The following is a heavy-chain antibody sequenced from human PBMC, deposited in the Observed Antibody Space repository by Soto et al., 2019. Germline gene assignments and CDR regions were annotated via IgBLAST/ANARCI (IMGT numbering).Heavy chain of an antibody. CDR1: GYTFTSFD. Sequence: ASVKVSCKASGYTFTSFDIHWVRQATGQGLEWMGWMNPNSGTTNYAQKFQDRVTMTRNTSISTAYMEVSSLRSDDTAIYYCARPYYSGWFLFTSWGQGALVTVSS. CDR2: MNPNSGTT. CDR3: ARPYYSGWFLFTS. D-gene: IGHD6-19*01. J-gene: IGHJ5*02. V-gene: IGHV1-8*01.